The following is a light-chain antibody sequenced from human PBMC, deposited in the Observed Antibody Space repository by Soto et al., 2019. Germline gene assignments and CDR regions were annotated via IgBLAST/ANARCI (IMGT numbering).Light chain of an antibody. Sequence: VMTQSPATLSVSPGERATLSCRASQSITINLAWYQQKPGQAPRLLIYSASTRATGIPARFSGSGSGTEFTLTISNLQSEDFAVYYCQKYNNWPPLTFGGGTKVEIK. V-gene: IGKV3-15*01. CDR3: QKYNNWPPLT. CDR1: QSITIN. J-gene: IGKJ4*01. CDR2: SAS.